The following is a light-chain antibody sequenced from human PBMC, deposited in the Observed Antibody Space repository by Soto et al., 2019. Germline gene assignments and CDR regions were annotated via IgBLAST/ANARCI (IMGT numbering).Light chain of an antibody. CDR1: QSVSGN. V-gene: IGKV3-15*01. Sequence: EIVMTQSPATLSVSPGERATLSCRASQSVSGNLAWYQQKPGQAPRLLIYGASTRSTGIPARFSGSGSGTEFSLTISSLHSEDFAVYCCQHYNNWLITFGQGTLLEIK. CDR2: GAS. CDR3: QHYNNWLIT. J-gene: IGKJ5*01.